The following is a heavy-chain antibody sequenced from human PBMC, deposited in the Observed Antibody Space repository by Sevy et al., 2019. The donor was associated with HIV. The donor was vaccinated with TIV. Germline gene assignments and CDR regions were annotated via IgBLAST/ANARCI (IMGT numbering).Heavy chain of an antibody. V-gene: IGHV3-48*03. J-gene: IGHJ5*02. CDR3: ARGPGYYDSGSWLDP. CDR1: GFTLPDYE. Sequence: GGSLRLSCVASGFTLPDYEMNWVRQAPGKGLEWVASISRSGTTTYYADSLKGRFTISRDSAKNSVYLQMNSLRAEDTGFYFCARGPGYYDSGSWLDPWGQGTLVTVSS. CDR2: ISRSGTTT. D-gene: IGHD3-9*01.